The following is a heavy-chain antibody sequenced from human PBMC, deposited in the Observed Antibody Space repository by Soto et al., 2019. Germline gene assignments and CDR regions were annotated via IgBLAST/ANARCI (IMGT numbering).Heavy chain of an antibody. J-gene: IGHJ6*02. Sequence: SCAASGFTFSSYGMHWVRQAPGKGLEWVAVISYDGSNKYYADSVKGRFTISRDNSKNTLYLQMNSLRAEDTAVYYCAKDLGLACSSSSCKQGYYYYGMDVWGQGTTVTVSS. CDR1: GFTFSSYG. D-gene: IGHD6-6*01. V-gene: IGHV3-30*18. CDR2: ISYDGSNK. CDR3: AKDLGLACSSSSCKQGYYYYGMDV.